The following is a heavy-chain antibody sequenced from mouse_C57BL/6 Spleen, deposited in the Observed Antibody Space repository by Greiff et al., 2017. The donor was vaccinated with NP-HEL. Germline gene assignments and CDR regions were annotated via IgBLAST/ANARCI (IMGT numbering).Heavy chain of an antibody. V-gene: IGHV5-17*01. CDR1: GFTFSDYG. Sequence: EVQVVESGGGLVKPGGSLKLSCAASGFTFSDYGMHWVRQAPEKGLEWVAYISSGSSTIYYADTVKGRFTISRDNAKNTLFLQMTSLRSEDTAMYYCARGGSSPYYYAMDYWGQGTSVTVSS. J-gene: IGHJ4*01. CDR2: ISSGSSTI. CDR3: ARGGSSPYYYAMDY. D-gene: IGHD1-1*01.